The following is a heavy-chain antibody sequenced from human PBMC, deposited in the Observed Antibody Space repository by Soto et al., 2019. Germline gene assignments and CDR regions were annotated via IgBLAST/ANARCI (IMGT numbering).Heavy chain of an antibody. J-gene: IGHJ4*02. CDR2: ISTRNGGT. CDR1: GYTFNTHG. D-gene: IGHD2-21*01. CDR3: ACVQLLPSPAADF. V-gene: IGHV1-18*04. Sequence: QVHLVQSGAEVRKPGASVKVSCKTSGYTFNTHGIIWVRQAPGQQLEWLGWISTRNGGTNYGHGFHGRVTLTTATDTSDYMELMNIRSDDTAVYFCACVQLLPSPAADFWGQGTLVTVSS.